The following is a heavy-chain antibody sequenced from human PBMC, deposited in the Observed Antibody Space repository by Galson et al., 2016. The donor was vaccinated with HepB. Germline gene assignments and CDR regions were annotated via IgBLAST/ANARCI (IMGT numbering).Heavy chain of an antibody. V-gene: IGHV5-51*01. CDR1: GYRFNSYW. CDR3: AKDRGYHDSDSGEFDY. J-gene: IGHJ4*02. CDR2: IYPDDSDT. D-gene: IGHD3-3*01. Sequence: QSGAEVKKPGESLKISCKGSGYRFNSYWIAWVRQMPGKGLEWMGIIYPDDSDTRYSPSFLGQVTISVDKSISTTYLQWSSLRAEDTAIYFCAKDRGYHDSDSGEFDYWGQGTPVTVSS.